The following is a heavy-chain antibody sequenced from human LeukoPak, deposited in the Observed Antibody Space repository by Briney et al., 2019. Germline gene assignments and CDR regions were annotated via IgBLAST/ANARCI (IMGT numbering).Heavy chain of an antibody. Sequence: GGSLRLSCAASGCTFSSYGMHWVRQGPGKGREWGAVIWFDGSNKSYADSVKGRFTISRDNSTKTLFLQMNSPRAADTAVYYCARDPDDYGDYSYFDYWGQGTLVTVSS. CDR2: IWFDGSNK. CDR1: GCTFSSYG. D-gene: IGHD4-17*01. J-gene: IGHJ4*02. CDR3: ARDPDDYGDYSYFDY. V-gene: IGHV3-33*02.